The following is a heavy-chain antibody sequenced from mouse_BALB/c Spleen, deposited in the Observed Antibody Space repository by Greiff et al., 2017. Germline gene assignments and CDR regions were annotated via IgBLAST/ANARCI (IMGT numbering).Heavy chain of an antibody. Sequence: VQRVESGPGLVQPSQSLSITCTVSGFSLTSYGVHWVRQSPGKGLEWLGVIWSGGSTDYNAAFISRLSISKDNSKSQVFFKMNSLQANDTAIYYCATYGTDYYAMDYWGQGTSVTVSS. CDR1: GFSLTSYG. J-gene: IGHJ4*01. V-gene: IGHV2-2*02. CDR3: ATYGTDYYAMDY. D-gene: IGHD2-1*01. CDR2: IWSGGST.